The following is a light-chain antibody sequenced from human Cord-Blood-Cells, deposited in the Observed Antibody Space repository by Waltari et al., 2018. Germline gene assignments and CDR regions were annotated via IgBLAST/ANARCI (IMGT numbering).Light chain of an antibody. CDR3: SSYTSSSTWV. V-gene: IGLV2-14*01. Sequence: QSALTQPASVSGSPGQSITISCTGTSSDVGGYNYVPWYQRHPGKAPTLMIYDVSKRPSGVSNRFSGSKSGNTASLTISGLQAEDEADYYCSSYTSSSTWVFGGGTKLTVL. CDR1: SSDVGGYNY. J-gene: IGLJ3*02. CDR2: DVS.